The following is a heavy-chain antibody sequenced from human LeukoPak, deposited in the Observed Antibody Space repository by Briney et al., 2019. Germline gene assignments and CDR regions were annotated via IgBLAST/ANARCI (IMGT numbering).Heavy chain of an antibody. J-gene: IGHJ4*02. V-gene: IGHV3-21*01. CDR1: GFTFSSYS. Sequence: GGSLRLSCAASGFTFSSYSMNWVRQAPGKGLEWVSSISSSSSYIYYADSVKGRFTISRDNAKNSLYLQMNNLRAEDTAVYYCARDGSSSWCYFDYWGQGTLVTVSS. CDR3: ARDGSSSWCYFDY. CDR2: ISSSSSYI. D-gene: IGHD6-13*01.